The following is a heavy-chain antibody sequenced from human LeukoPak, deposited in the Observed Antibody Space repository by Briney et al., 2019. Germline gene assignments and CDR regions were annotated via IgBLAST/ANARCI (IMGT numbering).Heavy chain of an antibody. CDR3: ARGDIVVVTAIGSLDY. CDR1: GGSISSYY. Sequence: SGTLSLTCDVSGGSISSYYWSWIRQPPGKGLEWIGYIYYSGSTNYNPSLKSRVTISVDTSKNQFSLKLSSVTAADTAVYYCARGDIVVVTAIGSLDYWGQGTLVTVSS. CDR2: IYYSGST. D-gene: IGHD2-21*02. V-gene: IGHV4-59*12. J-gene: IGHJ4*02.